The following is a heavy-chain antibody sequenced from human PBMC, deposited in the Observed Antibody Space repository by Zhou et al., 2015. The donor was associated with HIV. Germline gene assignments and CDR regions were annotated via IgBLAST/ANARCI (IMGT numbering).Heavy chain of an antibody. J-gene: IGHJ4*02. D-gene: IGHD2-15*01. CDR1: GGTFSSYV. CDR2: IMPIFGSV. CDR3: TRGYSNWASFDY. Sequence: QVQLVQSGAEVKKPGSSVKVSCEVFGGTFSSYVIYWVRQAPGHGLEWMGSIMPIFGSVDYAQKFHDRVTITADESTNTVYMQLGRLRFEDTAVYYCTRGYSNWASFDYWGQGTLIRVS. V-gene: IGHV1-69*18.